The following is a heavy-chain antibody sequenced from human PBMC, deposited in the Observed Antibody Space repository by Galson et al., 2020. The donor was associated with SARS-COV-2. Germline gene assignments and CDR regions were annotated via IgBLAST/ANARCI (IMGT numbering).Heavy chain of an antibody. D-gene: IGHD6-13*01. V-gene: IGHV4-59*08. Sequence: SETLSLTCTVSGASSSTYYWSWIRQPPGKGLEWIAYMYDSGNTKYNPSLKSRALISIDTSRNNFSLRLSSVTAAATAVYYCATRTAGRFDYWGRGTLVTVFS. CDR2: MYDSGNT. CDR3: ATRTAGRFDY. CDR1: GASSSTYY. J-gene: IGHJ4*02.